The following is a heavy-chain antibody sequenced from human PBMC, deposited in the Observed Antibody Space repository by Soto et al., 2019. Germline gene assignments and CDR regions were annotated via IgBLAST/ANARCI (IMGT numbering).Heavy chain of an antibody. CDR3: ARDLGPDYSRGY. CDR2: ISDSGSSI. CDR1: GFAFSSYG. Sequence: EVRLVESGGGLVSPGGSLRLSCAASGFAFSSYGLNWVRQAPGRGLEWISYISDSGSSIYYVDTVKGRFTASRDNAKNSVYLQMTSLRAEDTAVYYCARDLGPDYSRGYWGQGTLVTVSS. J-gene: IGHJ4*02. V-gene: IGHV3-48*03. D-gene: IGHD4-4*01.